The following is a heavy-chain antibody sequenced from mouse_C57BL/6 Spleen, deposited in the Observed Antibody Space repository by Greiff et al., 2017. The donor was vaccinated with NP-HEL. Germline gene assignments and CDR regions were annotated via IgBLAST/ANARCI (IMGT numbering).Heavy chain of an antibody. Sequence: VQLQQSGAELAKPGASVKLSCKASGYTFTSYWMHWVKQRPGKGLEWIGQIYPGDGDTNYNGKFKGKATLTADKSSSTAYMQLSSLTSEDSAVYFCARYHITTVVDYWGQGTTLTVSS. J-gene: IGHJ2*01. D-gene: IGHD1-1*01. CDR2: IYPGDGDT. V-gene: IGHV1-80*01. CDR3: ARYHITTVVDY. CDR1: GYTFTSYW.